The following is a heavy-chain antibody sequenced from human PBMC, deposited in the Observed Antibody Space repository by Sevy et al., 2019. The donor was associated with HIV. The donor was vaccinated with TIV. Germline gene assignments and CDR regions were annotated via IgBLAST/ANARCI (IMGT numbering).Heavy chain of an antibody. CDR1: GFTFSKYS. V-gene: IGHV3-49*04. CDR2: IRSKAYGGTT. Sequence: GGSLRLSCAASGFTFSKYSMSWVRQAPGKGLEWVGFIRSKAYGGTTEYAASVKGRFTISRDDSKSIAYLQMNSLKTEDTAVYYCTRDGGLGGGYSPDYWGQGTLVTVSS. J-gene: IGHJ4*02. CDR3: TRDGGLGGGYSPDY. D-gene: IGHD2-21*02.